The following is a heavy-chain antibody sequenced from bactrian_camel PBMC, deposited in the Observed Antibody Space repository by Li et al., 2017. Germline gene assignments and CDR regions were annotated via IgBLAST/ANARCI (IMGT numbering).Heavy chain of an antibody. J-gene: IGHJ4*01. V-gene: IGHV3S54*01. CDR1: GYIFEKNC. CDR2: IRTGGGPT. D-gene: IGHD2*01. CDR3: GTNKYCRGSACCNTDFSH. Sequence: HVQLVESGGGSVQAGGSLRLSCAASGYIFEKNCMAWFRQLPGKEREGVAAIRTGGGPTFYADSVKGRFTVSRDDAKNTLYLQMNDLKPEDTAMYYCGTNKYCRGSACCNTDFSHWGQGTQVTVS.